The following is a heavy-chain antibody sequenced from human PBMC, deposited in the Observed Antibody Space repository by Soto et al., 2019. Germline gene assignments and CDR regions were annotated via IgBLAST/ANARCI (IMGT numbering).Heavy chain of an antibody. V-gene: IGHV4-39*01. Sequence: SETLSLTCTVSGGSISSSSYYWGWIRQPPGKGLEWIGSIYYSGSTYYNPSLKSRVTISVDTSKNQFSLKLSSVTAADTAVYYCASNTGYQLLVDYYYYMDVWGKGTTVTVSS. J-gene: IGHJ6*03. D-gene: IGHD2-2*01. CDR3: ASNTGYQLLVDYYYYMDV. CDR1: GGSISSSSYY. CDR2: IYYSGST.